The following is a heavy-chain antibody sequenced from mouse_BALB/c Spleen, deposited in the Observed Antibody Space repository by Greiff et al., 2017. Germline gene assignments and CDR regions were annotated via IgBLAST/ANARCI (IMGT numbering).Heavy chain of an antibody. CDR3: ATYDYDGEDYFDY. D-gene: IGHD2-4*01. CDR2: ISYSGST. Sequence: EVQLQESGPGLVKPSQSLSLTCTVTGYSITSDYAWNWIRQFPGNKLEWMGYISYSGSTSYNPSLKSRISITRDTSKNQFFLQLNSVTTEDTATYYCATYDYDGEDYFDYWGQGTTLTVSS. V-gene: IGHV3-2*02. J-gene: IGHJ2*01. CDR1: GYSITSDYA.